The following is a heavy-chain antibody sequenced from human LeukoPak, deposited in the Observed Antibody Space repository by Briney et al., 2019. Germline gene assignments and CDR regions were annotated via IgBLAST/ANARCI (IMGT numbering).Heavy chain of an antibody. CDR2: IYPDESNI. Sequence: GESLKISCKGSGYSFPTYWIAWVCQMPGKGLEWMGIIYPDESNIRYSPSFQGQVTISADKSISTAYLQWSSLRASDTAMYYCARPPSRGYSSSFEYWGQGTLVTVSS. CDR1: GYSFPTYW. CDR3: ARPPSRGYSSSFEY. V-gene: IGHV5-51*01. D-gene: IGHD2-2*03. J-gene: IGHJ4*02.